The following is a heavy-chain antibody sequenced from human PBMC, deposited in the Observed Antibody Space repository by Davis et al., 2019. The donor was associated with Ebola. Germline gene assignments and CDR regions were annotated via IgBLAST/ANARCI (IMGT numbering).Heavy chain of an antibody. D-gene: IGHD2/OR15-2a*01. Sequence: GGSLRLSCAASGFTFSSDSMNWVRQTPGKGLEWVSSISGTSSYIYYADSLKGRFTISRDNAKNSLYLQMNGLRVEDTAIYYCAKDNRNIWSEVWGQGTMVTVSS. CDR3: AKDNRNIWSEV. CDR1: GFTFSSDS. CDR2: ISGTSSYI. J-gene: IGHJ3*01. V-gene: IGHV3-21*04.